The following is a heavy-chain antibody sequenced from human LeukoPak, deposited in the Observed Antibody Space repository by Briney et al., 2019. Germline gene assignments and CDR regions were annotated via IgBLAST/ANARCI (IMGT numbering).Heavy chain of an antibody. Sequence: SETLSLTCTVSGGAVSSGSYYWSWIRQPPGKGLEWIGCIYYSGSTNYNPSLKSRVTISVDTSKNQFSLKLSSVTAADTAVYYCARGAYCGGDCYYQDYWGQGILVTVSS. V-gene: IGHV4-61*01. CDR2: IYYSGST. J-gene: IGHJ4*02. CDR3: ARGAYCGGDCYYQDY. D-gene: IGHD2-21*02. CDR1: GGAVSSGSYY.